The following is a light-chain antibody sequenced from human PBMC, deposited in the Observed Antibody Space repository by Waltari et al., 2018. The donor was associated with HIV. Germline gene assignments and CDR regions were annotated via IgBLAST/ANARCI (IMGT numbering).Light chain of an antibody. Sequence: DIQMTQSPSSLSASVGDRVTITCRASLSVSVYLNWYQQRPGKAPNLLILGESTLQVGVPSRFSGSGFGTDFTLTISSLQPEDLGTYYCQQTHSYSPTFGPGTKVHI. CDR2: GES. CDR3: QQTHSYSPT. V-gene: IGKV1-39*01. J-gene: IGKJ3*01. CDR1: LSVSVY.